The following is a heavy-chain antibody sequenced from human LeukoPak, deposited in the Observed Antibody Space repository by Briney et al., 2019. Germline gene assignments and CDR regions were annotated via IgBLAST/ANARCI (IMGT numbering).Heavy chain of an antibody. J-gene: IGHJ3*02. Sequence: ASVKVSCKASGYTFTSYDINWVRQATGQGREWMGWMNPNSGNTGYAQKFQGRVTITRNTSISTAYMELSSLGSEDTAVYYCARVLRWTDAFDIWGQGTMVTVSS. D-gene: IGHD4-23*01. CDR3: ARVLRWTDAFDI. CDR2: MNPNSGNT. V-gene: IGHV1-8*03. CDR1: GYTFTSYD.